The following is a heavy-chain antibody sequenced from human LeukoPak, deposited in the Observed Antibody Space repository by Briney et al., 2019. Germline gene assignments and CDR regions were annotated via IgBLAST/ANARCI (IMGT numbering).Heavy chain of an antibody. CDR1: GGSISSNNHY. CDR3: VSPRGFSYGYFDY. D-gene: IGHD5-18*01. J-gene: IGHJ4*02. CDR2: IYYSKNT. Sequence: SETLSLTCTVSGGSISSNNHYWGWIRQPPGKGLEWIGSIYYSKNTYYNPSLKSRVTISADTSKNQFSLTLGSVSATDTAVYYCVSPRGFSYGYFDYWGQGTLVTVSS. V-gene: IGHV4-39*01.